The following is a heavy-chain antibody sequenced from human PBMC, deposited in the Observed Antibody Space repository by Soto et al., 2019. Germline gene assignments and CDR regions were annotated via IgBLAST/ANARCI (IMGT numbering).Heavy chain of an antibody. CDR2: ISYDGSNK. CDR3: AKAALYCGGDCPLDY. CDR1: GFTFSSYG. J-gene: IGHJ4*02. D-gene: IGHD2-21*02. Sequence: ESGGGVVQPGRSLRLSCAASGFTFSSYGMHWVRQAPGKGLEWVAVISYDGSNKYYADSVKGRFTISRDNSKNTLYLQMNSLRAEDTAVYYCAKAALYCGGDCPLDYWGQGTLVTVSS. V-gene: IGHV3-30*18.